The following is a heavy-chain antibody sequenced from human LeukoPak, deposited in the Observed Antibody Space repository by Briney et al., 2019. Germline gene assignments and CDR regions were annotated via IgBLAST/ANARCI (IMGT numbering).Heavy chain of an antibody. CDR2: INPNSGGT. Sequence: ASVKVSCKASGYTFTGYYMHWVRQAPGQGLEWMGWINPNSGGTNYAQKFQGRVTMTRDTSISTAYMELSRLRSDDTAVYYCAAMSGSYPPFDYWGQGTLVTVSS. J-gene: IGHJ4*02. D-gene: IGHD1-26*01. CDR3: AAMSGSYPPFDY. V-gene: IGHV1-2*02. CDR1: GYTFTGYY.